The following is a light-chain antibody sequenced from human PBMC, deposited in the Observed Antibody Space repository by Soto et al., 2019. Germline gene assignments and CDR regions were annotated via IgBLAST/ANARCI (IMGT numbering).Light chain of an antibody. CDR3: QQSYTAVFT. J-gene: IGKJ3*01. CDR2: GAS. CDR1: QSIRNY. Sequence: DIQMTQSPSSLSASVGDRVTITCRASQSIRNYLNWYQQKPGKVPNLLIYGASSLQSGVPSRFSGSGSDTDFTLTISNLQPEDFATYYCQQSYTAVFTFGPGTKVHIK. V-gene: IGKV1-39*01.